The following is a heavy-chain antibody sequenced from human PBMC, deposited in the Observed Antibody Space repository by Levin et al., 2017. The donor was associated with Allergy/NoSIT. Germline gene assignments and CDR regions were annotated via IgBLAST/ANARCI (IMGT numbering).Heavy chain of an antibody. CDR2: INHSGST. V-gene: IGHV4-34*01. D-gene: IGHD2-2*01. J-gene: IGHJ6*02. CDR1: GGSFSGYY. Sequence: SETLSLTCAVYGGSFSGYYWSWIRQPPGKGLEWIGEINHSGSTNYNPSLKSRVTISVDTSKNQFSLKLSSVTAADTAVYYCARHRVVVVPAAMRYYYYGMDVWGQGTTVTVSS. CDR3: ARHRVVVVPAAMRYYYYGMDV.